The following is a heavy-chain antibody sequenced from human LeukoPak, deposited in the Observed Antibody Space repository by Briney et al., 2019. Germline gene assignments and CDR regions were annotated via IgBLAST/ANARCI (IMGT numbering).Heavy chain of an antibody. CDR1: GYTFTGYY. Sequence: ASVKVSCKASGYTFTGYYMHWVRQAPGQGLEWMGWINPNSGGTNYAQKFQGRVTMTRDTSISTAYMELSRLRSDDTAVYYCASRILRTSGSYDSNAFDIWGQGTMVTVSS. V-gene: IGHV1-2*02. D-gene: IGHD1-26*01. CDR2: INPNSGGT. J-gene: IGHJ3*02. CDR3: ASRILRTSGSYDSNAFDI.